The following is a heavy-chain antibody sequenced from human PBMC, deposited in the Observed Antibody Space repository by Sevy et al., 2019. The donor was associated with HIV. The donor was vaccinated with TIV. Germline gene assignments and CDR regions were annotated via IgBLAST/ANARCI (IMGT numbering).Heavy chain of an antibody. D-gene: IGHD3-16*01. J-gene: IGHJ4*02. V-gene: IGHV3-7*01. CDR3: AHETFGRFES. CDR2: IKADGSDK. Sequence: GESLKISCAASGFTFSANWMNWVRQAPGKGLEWVANIKADGSDKHYVDSVEGRFTISRDNAKNLLFLQMNSLRVEDTAVYYCAHETFGRFESWGQGTLVTRLL. CDR1: GFTFSANW.